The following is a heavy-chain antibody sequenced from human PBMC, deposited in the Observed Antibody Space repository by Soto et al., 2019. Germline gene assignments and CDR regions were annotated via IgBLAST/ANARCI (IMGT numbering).Heavy chain of an antibody. J-gene: IGHJ4*02. CDR3: ARIPRYSFPTSDDLDS. D-gene: IGHD5-18*01. Sequence: SVKVSCKASGGTFSTYTFSWLRQAPGQGLEWMGSITPIYPTTNYAEKFQGRLTVTADGSTNTAYMELNSLTSDDTAVYYCARIPRYSFPTSDDLDSWGQGTLVTVSS. V-gene: IGHV1-69*13. CDR1: GGTFSTYT. CDR2: ITPIYPTT.